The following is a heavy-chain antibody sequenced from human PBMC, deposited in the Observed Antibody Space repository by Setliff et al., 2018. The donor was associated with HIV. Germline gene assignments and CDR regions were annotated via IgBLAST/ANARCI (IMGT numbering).Heavy chain of an antibody. CDR2: IYYGST. V-gene: IGHV4-59*08. J-gene: IGHJ5*02. D-gene: IGHD2-15*01. CDR3: ARRRCSAASCPDNSWNWLDP. CDR1: GDSISSYY. Sequence: KASETLSLTCTVSGDSISSYYWNWIRQPPGKALEWIGYIYYGSTHYNPSFEGRVTISVDTSKNQFSLKLRSVTAADTAMCYCARRRCSAASCPDNSWNWLDPWGQGTLVTVSS.